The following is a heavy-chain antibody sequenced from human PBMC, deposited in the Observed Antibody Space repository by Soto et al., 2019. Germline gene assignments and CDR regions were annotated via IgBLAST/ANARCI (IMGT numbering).Heavy chain of an antibody. J-gene: IGHJ4*02. V-gene: IGHV4-30-4*01. CDR2: IYYSGST. D-gene: IGHD3-22*01. Sequence: QVQLQESGPGLVKPSQTLSLTCTVSRGSISSGDHYWTWLRQPPGKGLEWIGYIYYSGSTYYNPSLKSRVVISVDTSKNQFSLTLTSVTAADTAVYYCAREEALIVVPTGGIDYSFDYWGQGTLVTVSS. CDR1: RGSISSGDHY. CDR3: AREEALIVVPTGGIDYSFDY.